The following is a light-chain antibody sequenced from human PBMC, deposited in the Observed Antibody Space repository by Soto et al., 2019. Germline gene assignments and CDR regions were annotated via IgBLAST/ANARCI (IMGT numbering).Light chain of an antibody. V-gene: IGLV2-14*01. CDR2: EVA. Sequence: QSALTQPASVSGSPGQSITISCTGTSSDVGSSEYVSWYQQHPGKAPKLIIYEVANRPSGFSNRFSGSKSGNTASLTISGLQAEDDADYSWGSYASSPYVFGSGTKLTVL. J-gene: IGLJ1*01. CDR1: SSDVGSSEY. CDR3: GSYASSPYV.